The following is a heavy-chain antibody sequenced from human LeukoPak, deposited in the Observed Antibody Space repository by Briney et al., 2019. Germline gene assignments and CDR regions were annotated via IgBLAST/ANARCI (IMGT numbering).Heavy chain of an antibody. CDR1: GGSISSSNW. Sequence: SETLSLTCAVSGGSISSSNWWSWVRQPPGKGLEWIGEIYHSGSNYYNPSLNSRVTISVDTSKNQFSLKLSSVTAADTAVYYCARQGYSSSWPHLLWGQGTLVTVSS. D-gene: IGHD6-13*01. J-gene: IGHJ4*02. CDR3: ARQGYSSSWPHLL. CDR2: IYHSGSN. V-gene: IGHV4-4*02.